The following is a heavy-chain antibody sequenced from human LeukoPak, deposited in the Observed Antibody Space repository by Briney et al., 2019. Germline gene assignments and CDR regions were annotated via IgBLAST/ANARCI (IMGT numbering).Heavy chain of an antibody. CDR3: AKDRLGGYCSGGSCYYPTGDFDY. V-gene: IGHV3-33*06. Sequence: PGGSLRLSCAASGFTLSSYGMHWVRQAPGKGLEWVAVIWYDGSNKYYADSVKGRFTISRDNSKNTLYLQMNSLRAEDTAVYYCAKDRLGGYCSGGSCYYPTGDFDYWGQGTLVTVSS. J-gene: IGHJ4*02. CDR2: IWYDGSNK. D-gene: IGHD2-15*01. CDR1: GFTLSSYG.